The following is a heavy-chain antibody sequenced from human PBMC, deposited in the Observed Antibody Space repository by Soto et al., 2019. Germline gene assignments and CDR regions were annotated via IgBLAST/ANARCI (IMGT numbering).Heavy chain of an antibody. CDR3: ARDLCSSTTCKLDT. D-gene: IGHD2-2*01. CDR1: GYTFTNYC. J-gene: IGHJ5*02. CDR2: ISAYNGDT. Sequence: ASVKVSCKASGYTFTNYCISWARQAPGQGLEWMGWISAYNGDTNYAQQLQGRVTMTTDTSTSTAYMEVGSLRSDDTAVYYCARDLCSSTTCKLDTWGQGTLLTVSS. V-gene: IGHV1-18*04.